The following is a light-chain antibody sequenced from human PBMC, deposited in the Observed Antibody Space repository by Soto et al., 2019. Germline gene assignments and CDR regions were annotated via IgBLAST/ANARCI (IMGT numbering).Light chain of an antibody. J-gene: IGKJ4*01. Sequence: DIVFAQSPGILSLSPVERASLPCGSSQSISSSFLAWYQQKPGQAPRLLIYGASTRATGIPARFSGSGSGTEFSLAISSLQSEDFAVYYCQQHNNWPLTFGGGTKVDIK. CDR2: GAS. V-gene: IGKV3D-15*01. CDR1: QSISSS. CDR3: QQHNNWPLT.